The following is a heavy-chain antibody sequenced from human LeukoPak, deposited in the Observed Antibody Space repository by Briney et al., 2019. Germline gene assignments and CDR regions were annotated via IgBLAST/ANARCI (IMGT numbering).Heavy chain of an antibody. CDR2: INPNSGGA. D-gene: IGHD1-26*01. CDR1: GYTFTGYY. J-gene: IGHJ4*02. CDR3: ARDVMWANFDY. Sequence: ASVKVSCKASGYTFTGYYIHWVRQAPGQGLEWMGWINPNSGGANYAQNFQGRVTLTRDTSISTAYMELGRLTSDDTAVYYCARDVMWANFDYWGQGTLVTVSS. V-gene: IGHV1-2*02.